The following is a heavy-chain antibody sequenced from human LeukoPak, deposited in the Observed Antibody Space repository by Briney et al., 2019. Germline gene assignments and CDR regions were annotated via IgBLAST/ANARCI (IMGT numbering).Heavy chain of an antibody. J-gene: IGHJ5*02. V-gene: IGHV1-2*02. CDR1: GYTFTGYY. Sequence: GASVKVSCKASGYTFTGYYMHWVRQAPGQGIEWMGWINPNSGGTNYAQKFQGRVTMTRDTPISTAYMELSRLRSDDTAVYYCARDRQLSFGVVIPRWFDPWGQGTLVTVSS. D-gene: IGHD3-3*01. CDR2: INPNSGGT. CDR3: ARDRQLSFGVVIPRWFDP.